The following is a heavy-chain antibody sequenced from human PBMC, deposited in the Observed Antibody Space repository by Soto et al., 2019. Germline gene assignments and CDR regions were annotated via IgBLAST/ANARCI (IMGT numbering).Heavy chain of an antibody. CDR2: ISSSSIYI. Sequence: PGGSLRLSCAASGFTFSSYSMNWVRQAPGKGLEWVSSISSSSIYIYYADSVKGRFTISRDNAKNSLYPQMNSLRAEDTAVYYCARDLGYCSGGSRYGAYYFDYWGQGTLVTVSS. D-gene: IGHD2-15*01. CDR1: GFTFSSYS. V-gene: IGHV3-21*01. J-gene: IGHJ4*02. CDR3: ARDLGYCSGGSRYGAYYFDY.